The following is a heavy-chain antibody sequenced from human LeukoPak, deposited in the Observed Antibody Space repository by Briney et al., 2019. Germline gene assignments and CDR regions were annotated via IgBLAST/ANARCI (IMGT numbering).Heavy chain of an antibody. J-gene: IGHJ4*02. CDR3: VRTGDTERFDY. CDR1: GFTFSSYV. Sequence: PGGSLRLSCAASGFTFSSYVMSWVRQAPGKGLEWVSAISGSGGSAYYADSVKGRFTISRDNSKNTLYLQMNSLRAEDTAIYYCVRTGDTERFDYWGQGTLVTVSS. D-gene: IGHD3/OR15-3a*01. CDR2: ISGSGGSA. V-gene: IGHV3-23*01.